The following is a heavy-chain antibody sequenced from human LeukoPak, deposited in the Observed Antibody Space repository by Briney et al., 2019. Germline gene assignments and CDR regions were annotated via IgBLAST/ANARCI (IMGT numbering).Heavy chain of an antibody. Sequence: SETLSLTCTVSGYSISSGYYWGWIRQPPGKGLEWIGSIYHSGSTYYNPSLKGRVTISVDTSKNQFSLKLSSVTAADTAVYYCARVGYYDSSGPLAYFDYWGQGTLVTVSS. J-gene: IGHJ4*02. V-gene: IGHV4-38-2*02. CDR2: IYHSGST. D-gene: IGHD3-22*01. CDR1: GYSISSGYY. CDR3: ARVGYYDSSGPLAYFDY.